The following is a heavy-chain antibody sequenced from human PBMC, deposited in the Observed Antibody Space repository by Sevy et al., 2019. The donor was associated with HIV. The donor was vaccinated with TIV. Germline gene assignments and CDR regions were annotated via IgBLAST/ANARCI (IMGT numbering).Heavy chain of an antibody. J-gene: IGHJ6*03. D-gene: IGHD6-19*01. CDR3: ASLSFPAYSSGIRGSRYYYMDV. CDR1: GFTFSSYS. Sequence: GGSLRLSCAASGFTFSSYSMNWVRQAPGKGLEWVSYISSSSSTIYYADSVKGRFTISRDNAKNSLYLQMNSLRDEDTAVYYCASLSFPAYSSGIRGSRYYYMDVWGKGTTVTVSS. CDR2: ISSSSSTI. V-gene: IGHV3-48*02.